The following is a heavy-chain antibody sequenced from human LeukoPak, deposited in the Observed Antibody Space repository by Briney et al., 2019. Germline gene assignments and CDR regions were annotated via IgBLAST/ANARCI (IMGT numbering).Heavy chain of an antibody. V-gene: IGHV3-7*04. CDR1: GFTFSSYA. CDR3: ARAAGTTRTFGY. CDR2: IKEDGSEK. D-gene: IGHD1-7*01. Sequence: GGSLRLSCAASGFTFSSYAMSWVRQAPGRGLECVAYIKEDGSEKYYVGSVKGRFTISRDNAKNSLWLQMNSLRVEDTATYYCARAAGTTRTFGYWGQGILVTVSS. J-gene: IGHJ4*02.